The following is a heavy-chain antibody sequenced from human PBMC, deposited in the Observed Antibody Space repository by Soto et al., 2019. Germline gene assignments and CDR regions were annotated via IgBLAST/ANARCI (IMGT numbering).Heavy chain of an antibody. Sequence: PGGSLRLSCAASGFPFRSYAMGWVRQAPGKGLEWISVISGSGEITLYTDSVKGRFTISRDFSNNTLSLQMNSLRAEDTAVYYCARDESEGTYYYDSSGVWYFDYWGQGTLVTVSS. D-gene: IGHD3-22*01. J-gene: IGHJ4*02. CDR1: GFPFRSYA. V-gene: IGHV3-23*01. CDR3: ARDESEGTYYYDSSGVWYFDY. CDR2: ISGSGEIT.